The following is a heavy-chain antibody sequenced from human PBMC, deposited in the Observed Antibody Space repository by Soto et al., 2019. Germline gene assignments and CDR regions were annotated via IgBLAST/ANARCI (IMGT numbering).Heavy chain of an antibody. D-gene: IGHD1-26*01. Sequence: GGFLRLSCAASGFTFSSYAMSWVRQAPGKGLEWVSVISGSGGSTYYADSVKGRFTISRDNSKNTLYLQMNSLRAEDTAIYYCAKGGSSVFDYWGQGTLVTVSS. V-gene: IGHV3-23*01. CDR1: GFTFSSYA. J-gene: IGHJ4*02. CDR3: AKGGSSVFDY. CDR2: ISGSGGST.